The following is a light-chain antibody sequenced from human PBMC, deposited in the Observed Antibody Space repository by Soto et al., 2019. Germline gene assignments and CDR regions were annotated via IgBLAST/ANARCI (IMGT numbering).Light chain of an antibody. J-gene: IGLJ1*01. CDR1: SSDVGAYNY. CDR2: DVS. Sequence: QSVLTQPASVSGSPGQSITISCTGTSSDVGAYNYVSWYQQHPGKAPKVMIYDVSNRPSGVSNRFSGYKSGNTASLTISGLQAEDEADYYCSSFTSSSTLLYVFGTGTKLTVL. CDR3: SSFTSSSTLLYV. V-gene: IGLV2-14*01.